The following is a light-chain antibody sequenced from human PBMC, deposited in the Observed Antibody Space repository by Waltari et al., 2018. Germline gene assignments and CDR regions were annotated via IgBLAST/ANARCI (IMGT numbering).Light chain of an antibody. Sequence: QSALTQPPSASGSPGQSVTISCTGTSSDVGGYPYVSWYQHHPGKAPKFMIYEVSKRPSGVPDRFSGSKSGNSASLTVSGLQAEDEADYYCSSYACSNTWVFGGGTKLTVL. J-gene: IGLJ3*02. CDR2: EVS. CDR3: SSYACSNTWV. V-gene: IGLV2-8*01. CDR1: SSDVGGYPY.